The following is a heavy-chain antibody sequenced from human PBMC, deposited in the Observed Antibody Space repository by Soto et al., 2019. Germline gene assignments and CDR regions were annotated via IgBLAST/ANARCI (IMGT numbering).Heavy chain of an antibody. D-gene: IGHD2-15*01. Sequence: QLQLQESGPGLVKPSETLSLTCTVSGGSITTTTSCWGWIRQPPGKGLEWIGTIYYSGSTYYNPSLKSRVTISVDTSRNQFSLKLSSVTAADTAVYYCARQDCSGGSCFPGIDYWGQGTLVTVSS. V-gene: IGHV4-39*01. J-gene: IGHJ4*02. CDR3: ARQDCSGGSCFPGIDY. CDR2: IYYSGST. CDR1: GGSITTTTSC.